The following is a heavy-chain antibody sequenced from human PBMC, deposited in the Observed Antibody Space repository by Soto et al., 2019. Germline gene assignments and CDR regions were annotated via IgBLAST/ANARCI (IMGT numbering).Heavy chain of an antibody. Sequence: GESLKISCKGSGYSLAGYWITWVRQKPGKGLEWMGRIDPSDSRTYYSPSFRGHVTISVTKSITTVFLQWSSLRASDTAMYYCARQIYDSDTGPNFQYYFDSWGQGTPVTVSS. CDR3: ARQIYDSDTGPNFQYYFDS. V-gene: IGHV5-10-1*01. CDR1: GYSLAGYW. CDR2: IDPSDSRT. D-gene: IGHD3-22*01. J-gene: IGHJ4*02.